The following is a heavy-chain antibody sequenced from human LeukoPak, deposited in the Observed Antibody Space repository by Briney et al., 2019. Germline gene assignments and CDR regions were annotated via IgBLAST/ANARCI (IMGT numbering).Heavy chain of an antibody. CDR2: LHYSGST. CDR3: ARSPRWPAGNYFDY. Sequence: SETLSLTCTVSGGSISSYYWSWIRQPPGKGLEWIGYLHYSGSTNYNPSLKRRVTISVDTSKNQFSLKLSSVTAADTAVSYCARSPRWPAGNYFDYWGQGTLVTVSS. V-gene: IGHV4-59*01. D-gene: IGHD4-23*01. CDR1: GGSISSYY. J-gene: IGHJ4*02.